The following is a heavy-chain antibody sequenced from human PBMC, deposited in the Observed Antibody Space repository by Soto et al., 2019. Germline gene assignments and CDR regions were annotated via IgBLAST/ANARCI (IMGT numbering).Heavy chain of an antibody. CDR2: INPSGGST. CDR3: ARDIVPGSWFHGGYVGGY. J-gene: IGHJ4*02. D-gene: IGHD5-12*01. V-gene: IGHV1-46*01. CDR1: GYTFTSYY. Sequence: ASVKVSCKASGYTFTSYYMNWVRQAPGQGLEWMGIINPSGGSTSYAQKFQGRVTMTRDTSTSTVYMELSSLRSEDTAVYYCARDIVPGSWFHGGYVGGYWGQGTLVTVSS.